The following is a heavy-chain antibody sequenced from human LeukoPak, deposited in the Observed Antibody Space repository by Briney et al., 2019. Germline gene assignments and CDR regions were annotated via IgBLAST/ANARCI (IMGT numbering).Heavy chain of an antibody. Sequence: GESLKISRKGSGYSFTSYWIGWVRQMPGKGLERMGIIYPGDSDTRYSPSFQGQVTISADKSISTAYLQWSSLKASDTAMYYCARRYYYDSSAPVDYWGQGTLVTVSS. D-gene: IGHD3-22*01. V-gene: IGHV5-51*01. J-gene: IGHJ4*02. CDR2: IYPGDSDT. CDR1: GYSFTSYW. CDR3: ARRYYYDSSAPVDY.